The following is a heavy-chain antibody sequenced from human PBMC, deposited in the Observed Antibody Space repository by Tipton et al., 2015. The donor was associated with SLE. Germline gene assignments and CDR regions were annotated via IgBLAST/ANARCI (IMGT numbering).Heavy chain of an antibody. Sequence: SLRLSCAASGFTLSSFRMHWVRQAPGKGLVWVSYIHSDGNTISYADSVKGRFTISRDDAKNSLYLQMDSLRDEDAAVYYCAKEREGTPRTFDIWGQGTMVTVSS. CDR1: GFTLSSFR. D-gene: IGHD1-1*01. CDR2: IHSDGNTI. V-gene: IGHV3-74*01. CDR3: AKEREGTPRTFDI. J-gene: IGHJ3*02.